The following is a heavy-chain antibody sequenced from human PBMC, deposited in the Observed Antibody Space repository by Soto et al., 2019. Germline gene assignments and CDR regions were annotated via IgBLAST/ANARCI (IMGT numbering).Heavy chain of an antibody. V-gene: IGHV3-30*18. CDR1: GFTFTDYG. Sequence: PGGSLRLSCADSGFTFTDYGMHWVRQAPGKGLEWVAVISYDGSNKNYADSVKGRFTISRDNSKNTLYLQMNSLRAEDTAVYYCAKDTYYHDSSGYYLLDYWGQGTLVTVSS. CDR2: ISYDGSNK. CDR3: AKDTYYHDSSGYYLLDY. D-gene: IGHD3-22*01. J-gene: IGHJ4*02.